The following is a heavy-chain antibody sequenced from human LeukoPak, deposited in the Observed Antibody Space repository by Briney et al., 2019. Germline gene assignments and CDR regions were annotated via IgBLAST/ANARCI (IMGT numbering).Heavy chain of an antibody. V-gene: IGHV4-59*02. D-gene: IGHD3-9*01. Sequence: SETLSLTCTVSGGSVSGSYWSWVRQSPGKGLEWIGYIYYSGATNYNPSLKSRVTISVDTSKNQFSLKLSSVTAADTAVYYCARGVALGYFGLSYMDVWGKGTTVTISS. CDR2: IYYSGAT. CDR3: ARGVALGYFGLSYMDV. CDR1: GGSVSGSY. J-gene: IGHJ6*03.